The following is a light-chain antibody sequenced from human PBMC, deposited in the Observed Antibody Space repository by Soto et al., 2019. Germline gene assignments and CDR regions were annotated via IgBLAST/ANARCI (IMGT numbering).Light chain of an antibody. CDR1: QSISSY. V-gene: IGKV1-39*01. Sequence: DIQMTQSPSSLSASVGGRATITCRASQSISSYLNWYQHKPGKAPKLVXYAASSLQGGVPSRFSGSGSGTDLTLTISTLQPEDFVNYYCHQTFSTRSWTFGQGTKVDIK. CDR2: AAS. J-gene: IGKJ1*01. CDR3: HQTFSTRSWT.